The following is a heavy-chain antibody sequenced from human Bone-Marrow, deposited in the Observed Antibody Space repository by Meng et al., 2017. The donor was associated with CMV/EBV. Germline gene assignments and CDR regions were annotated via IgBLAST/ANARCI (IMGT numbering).Heavy chain of an antibody. V-gene: IGHV3-30*02. CDR2: IRYDGSNK. D-gene: IGHD6-6*01. CDR3: ANGLGYSSSGGGIDD. J-gene: IGHJ4*01. Sequence: GESLKISCAASGFTFSSYGMHWVRQAPGKGLEWVAFIRYDGSNKYYADSVKGRFTISRDNSKNTLYLQMNSLRAEDTAVYYWANGLGYSSSGGGIDDWGQGTLVTVSS. CDR1: GFTFSSYG.